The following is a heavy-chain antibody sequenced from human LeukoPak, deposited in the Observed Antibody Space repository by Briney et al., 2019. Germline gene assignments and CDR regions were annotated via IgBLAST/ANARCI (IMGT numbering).Heavy chain of an antibody. Sequence: ASVKVSCKASGYTFTGYYMHWVRQAPGQGLEWMGWINPNSGGTNYAQKFQGRVTMTRDTSISTAHMELSRLRSDDTAVYYCARDRNWNDGGWFDPWGQGTLVTVSS. CDR2: INPNSGGT. J-gene: IGHJ5*02. V-gene: IGHV1-2*02. D-gene: IGHD1-1*01. CDR3: ARDRNWNDGGWFDP. CDR1: GYTFTGYY.